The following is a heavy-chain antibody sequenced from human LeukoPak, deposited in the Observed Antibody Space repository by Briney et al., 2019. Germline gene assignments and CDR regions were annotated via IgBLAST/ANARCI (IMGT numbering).Heavy chain of an antibody. CDR2: IYHSGST. V-gene: IGHV4-30-2*01. CDR1: GGSISSGAYS. CDR3: AGLHDSSGYYPEYNGMDV. Sequence: SETLSLTCAVSGGSISSGAYSWSWIRQPPGKSLEWIGYIYHSGSTYYNPSLKSRVTISVDRSKNHFSLRLSSVTAADTAVYYCAGLHDSSGYYPEYNGMDVWGQGTTVTVSS. D-gene: IGHD3-22*01. J-gene: IGHJ6*02.